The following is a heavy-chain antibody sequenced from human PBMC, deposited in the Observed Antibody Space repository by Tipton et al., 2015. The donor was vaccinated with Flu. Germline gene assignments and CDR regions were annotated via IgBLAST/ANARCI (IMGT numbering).Heavy chain of an antibody. Sequence: GLVKPSQTLSLTCTVSGGSISSGGYYWSWIRQHPGKGLEWIGDIYYSGGTYNNPSLKSRVTISVDTSKNQFSLKLSSVTAADTAVYYCAGGPSGDTAMSAWGRGTLVTVSS. D-gene: IGHD5-18*01. CDR1: GGSISSGGYY. CDR3: AGGPSGDTAMSA. J-gene: IGHJ5*02. CDR2: IYYSGGT. V-gene: IGHV4-31*03.